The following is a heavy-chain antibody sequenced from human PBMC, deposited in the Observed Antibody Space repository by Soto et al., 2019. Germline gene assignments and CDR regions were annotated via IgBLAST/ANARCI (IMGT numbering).Heavy chain of an antibody. CDR1: GFTFSSYW. CDR2: INSDGSST. J-gene: IGHJ3*02. D-gene: IGHD3-9*01. CDR3: PRSFYFDWLPDAFDI. Sequence: GGSLRLSCAASGFTFSSYWMHWVRQAPGKGLVWVSRINSDGSSTSYADTVKGRFTISRDNAKNTLYLQMNSLRAEDTAVYYCPRSFYFDWLPDAFDIWGQGTMVTVSS. V-gene: IGHV3-74*01.